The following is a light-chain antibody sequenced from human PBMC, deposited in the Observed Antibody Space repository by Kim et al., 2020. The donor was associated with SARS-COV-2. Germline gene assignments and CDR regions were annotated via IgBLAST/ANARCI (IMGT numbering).Light chain of an antibody. V-gene: IGKV2-30*01. CDR2: MMS. Sequence: PAAMSCRSSQSLGYGEGNTSWRWFHQRPGQYPRRLSYMMSQRDSGVPDRFSGSGSVTDFTLPISRVEAEDVGLYYCMQGTNWTFTFGPGTKVDIK. J-gene: IGKJ3*01. CDR1: QSLGYGEGNTS. CDR3: MQGTNWTFT.